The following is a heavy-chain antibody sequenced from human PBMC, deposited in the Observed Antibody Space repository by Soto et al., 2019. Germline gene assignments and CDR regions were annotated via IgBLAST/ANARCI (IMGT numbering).Heavy chain of an antibody. CDR2: ISYDGSNK. Sequence: QVQLVESGGGVVQPGRSLRLSCAASGFTFSSYGMHWVRQAPGKGLEWVAVISYDGSNKYYADSVKGRFTISRDNSKNTLYLQMNSLRAEDTAVYYCAKYKKVYYYYYGMDVWGQGTTVNVSS. CDR1: GFTFSSYG. J-gene: IGHJ6*02. D-gene: IGHD1-20*01. CDR3: AKYKKVYYYYYGMDV. V-gene: IGHV3-30*18.